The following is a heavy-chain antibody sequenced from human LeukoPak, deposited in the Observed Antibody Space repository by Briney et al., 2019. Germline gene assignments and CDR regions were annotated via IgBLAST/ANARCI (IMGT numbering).Heavy chain of an antibody. J-gene: IGHJ4*02. Sequence: SETPSLTCTVSGGSISSHYWSWIRQPPWKGLEWLGYIYYTGSTNYNPSFKSRVTISLDTSKTQFSLKLTSVTAADTAVYYCARQSGGGSYYYFDYWGQGTLVTVSS. CDR3: ARQSGGGSYYYFDY. V-gene: IGHV4-59*08. CDR2: IYYTGST. CDR1: GGSISSHY. D-gene: IGHD1-26*01.